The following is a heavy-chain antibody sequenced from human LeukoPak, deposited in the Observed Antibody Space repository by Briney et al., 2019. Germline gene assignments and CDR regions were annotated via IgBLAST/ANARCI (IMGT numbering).Heavy chain of an antibody. Sequence: EASVKVSCKASGYTFTGYYMHWVRQAPGQGLEWMGWINPNSGGTNYAQKFQGRVTMTRDTSISTAYMELSRLRSDDTAVYYCARENRELRGPFREYYMDVWGKGTTVTVSS. V-gene: IGHV1-2*02. D-gene: IGHD1-26*01. CDR1: GYTFTGYY. J-gene: IGHJ6*03. CDR2: INPNSGGT. CDR3: ARENRELRGPFREYYMDV.